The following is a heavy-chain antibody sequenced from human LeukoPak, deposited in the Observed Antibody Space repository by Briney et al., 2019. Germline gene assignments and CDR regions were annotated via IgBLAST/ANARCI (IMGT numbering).Heavy chain of an antibody. Sequence: GRSLRLSCAASGFTFSSYGMDWVRQAPGKGLEWVAVISYHGSNKYYADSVKGRFTISRDNSQNTLYLQMNSLRADDTAVYYCAKYADYGENMDWFVPWGQGTLVTVSS. J-gene: IGHJ5*02. D-gene: IGHD4-17*01. CDR3: AKYADYGENMDWFVP. CDR1: GFTFSSYG. CDR2: ISYHGSNK. V-gene: IGHV3-30*18.